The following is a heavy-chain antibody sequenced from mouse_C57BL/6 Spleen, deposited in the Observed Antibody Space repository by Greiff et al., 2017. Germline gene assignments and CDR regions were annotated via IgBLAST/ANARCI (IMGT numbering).Heavy chain of an antibody. CDR2: INPSSGYT. D-gene: IGHD1-1*01. CDR1: GYTFTSYW. V-gene: IGHV1-7*01. J-gene: IGHJ4*01. CDR3: ARTITTVVGAMDY. Sequence: VKLVESGAELAKPGASVKLSCKASGYTFTSYWMHWVKQRPGQGLEWIGYINPSSGYTKYNQKFKDKATLTADKSSSTAYMQLSSLTYEDSAVYYCARTITTVVGAMDYWGQGTSVTVSS.